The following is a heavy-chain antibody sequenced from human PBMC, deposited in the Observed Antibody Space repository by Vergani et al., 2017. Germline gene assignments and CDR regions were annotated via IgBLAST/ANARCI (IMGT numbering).Heavy chain of an antibody. CDR2: IYYSGST. CDR3: ARVEPEITMVRGVIFDY. D-gene: IGHD3-10*01. J-gene: IGHJ4*02. CDR1: GGSISSGGYY. Sequence: QVQLQQWGAGLLKPSQTLSLTCTVSGGSISSGGYYWSWIRQHPGKGLEWIGYIYYSGSTYYNPSLKSRVTISVDTSKNQFSLKLSSVTAADTAVYYCARVEPEITMVRGVIFDYWGQGTLVTVSS. V-gene: IGHV4-31*03.